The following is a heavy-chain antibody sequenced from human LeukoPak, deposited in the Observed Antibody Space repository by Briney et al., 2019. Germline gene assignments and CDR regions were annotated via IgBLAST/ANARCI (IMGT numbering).Heavy chain of an antibody. CDR2: INHSGST. V-gene: IGHV4-34*01. J-gene: IGHJ4*02. CDR3: ARAKGQWPDY. CDR1: GGSFSGYY. Sequence: SETLSLTCAVYGGSFSGYYWSWIRQPPGKGLEWIGEINHSGSTNYNPSLKSRVTISVDTSKNQFSLKLSSVTAADTAVYYCARAKGQWPDYWGQGTLVTVSS. D-gene: IGHD6-19*01.